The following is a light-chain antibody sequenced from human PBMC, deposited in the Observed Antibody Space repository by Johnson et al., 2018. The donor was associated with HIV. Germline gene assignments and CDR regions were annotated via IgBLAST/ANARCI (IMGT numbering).Light chain of an antibody. CDR1: SSNIGNSY. CDR2: ETN. V-gene: IGLV1-51*02. J-gene: IGLJ1*01. Sequence: QSVLTQPPSVSAAPGQKVTISCSGSSSNIGNSYVSWFQQLPGTAPKLLIYETNKRPSGIPDRFSGSKSGTSATLGITGLQTGDEADYYCGSWDSSLSALYVFGTGTKVAVL. CDR3: GSWDSSLSALYV.